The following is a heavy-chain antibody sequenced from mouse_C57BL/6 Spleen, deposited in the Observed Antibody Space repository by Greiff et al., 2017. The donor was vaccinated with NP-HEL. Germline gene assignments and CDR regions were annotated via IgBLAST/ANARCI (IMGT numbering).Heavy chain of an antibody. V-gene: IGHV1-9*01. CDR2: ILPGSGST. CDR1: GYTFTGYW. J-gene: IGHJ4*01. Sequence: QVQLQESGAELMKPGASVKLSCKATGYTFTGYWIEWVKQRPGHGLEWIGEILPGSGSTNYNEKFKGKATFTADTSSNTAYMQLSSQTTEDSAIYYCARADTDYDPFYAMDYWGQGTSVTVSS. D-gene: IGHD2-4*01. CDR3: ARADTDYDPFYAMDY.